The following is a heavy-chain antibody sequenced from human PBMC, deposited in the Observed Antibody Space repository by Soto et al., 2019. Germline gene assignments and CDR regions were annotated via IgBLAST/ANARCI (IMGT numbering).Heavy chain of an antibody. CDR2: TSGSGGSK. V-gene: IGHV3-23*01. Sequence: GFLRLSCAASGFTFSSYAVSWARQAPGKGLXXVSATSGSGGSKYYADSVKGRLTINRDNSKNTLYPQMNSLRAEDTAVYYCAKDQVGRFLEWPNYYYGMDVWGQGTTVTVSS. D-gene: IGHD3-3*01. J-gene: IGHJ6*02. CDR3: AKDQVGRFLEWPNYYYGMDV. CDR1: GFTFSSYA.